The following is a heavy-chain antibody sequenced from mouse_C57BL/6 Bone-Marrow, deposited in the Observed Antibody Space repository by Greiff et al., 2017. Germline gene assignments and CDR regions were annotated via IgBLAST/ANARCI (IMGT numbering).Heavy chain of an antibody. J-gene: IGHJ3*01. V-gene: IGHV5-6*01. CDR3: AGRWLRAGFAY. D-gene: IGHD2-2*01. Sequence: EVQLLESGGDLVKPGGSLKLSCAASGFTFSSYGMSWVRQTPDKRLEWVATISSGGSYTYYPDSVKGRLTISGDNAKNTVYLQMSRLESEVTALYCCAGRWLRAGFAYWGQGTLVTVSA. CDR1: GFTFSSYG. CDR2: ISSGGSYT.